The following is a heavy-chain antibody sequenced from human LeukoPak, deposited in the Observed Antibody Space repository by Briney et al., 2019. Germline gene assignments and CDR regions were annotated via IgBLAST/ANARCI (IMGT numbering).Heavy chain of an antibody. CDR3: AKEGVLLWFGADYYMDV. CDR1: GFTFSSYG. J-gene: IGHJ6*03. CDR2: ISGSGGST. Sequence: GGSLRLSCAASGFTFSSYGMTWVRQAPGKGLEWVSGISGSGGSTYYADSVKGRFTISRDNSKNTLYLQMNSLRVEDTAVYYCAKEGVLLWFGADYYMDVWGKGTTVTISS. D-gene: IGHD3-10*01. V-gene: IGHV3-23*01.